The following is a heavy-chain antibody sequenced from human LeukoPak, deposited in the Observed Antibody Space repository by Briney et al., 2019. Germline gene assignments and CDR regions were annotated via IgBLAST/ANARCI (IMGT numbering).Heavy chain of an antibody. V-gene: IGHV1-2*06. J-gene: IGHJ6*02. CDR3: ARVSPSSGWNYGMDV. CDR2: INPNSGGT. CDR1: GYTFTGYY. Sequence: ASANVSCTASGYTFTGYYMHWVRQAPGQGLEWMGRINPNSGGTNYAQKFQGRVTMTRDTSISTAYMELSRLRSDDTAVYYCARVSPSSGWNYGMDVWGQGTTVTVSS. D-gene: IGHD6-19*01.